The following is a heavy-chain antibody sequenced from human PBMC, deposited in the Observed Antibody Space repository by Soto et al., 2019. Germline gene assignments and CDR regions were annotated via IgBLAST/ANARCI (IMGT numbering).Heavy chain of an antibody. CDR1: GFTFSTYH. CDR3: ARGYCGGGGCYLRRDAIDV. D-gene: IGHD2-15*01. V-gene: IGHV3-21*01. Sequence: EVQLVESGGGLVMPGGSLRLSCAASGFTFSTYHMNWVRQAPGKGLEWVSPIKPSSSHIYYADSVRGRFTISRDNSKNAMDLQMNSLRTEDAAVYYCARGYCGGGGCYLRRDAIDVWGQGTMVTVSS. CDR2: IKPSSSHI. J-gene: IGHJ3*01.